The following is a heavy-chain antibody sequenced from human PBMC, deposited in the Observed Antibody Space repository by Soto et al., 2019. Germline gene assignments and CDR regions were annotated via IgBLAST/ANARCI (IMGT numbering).Heavy chain of an antibody. V-gene: IGHV4-39*01. CDR1: GGSISSSSYY. J-gene: IGHJ6*02. D-gene: IGHD3-10*01. Sequence: PSETLSLTCTVSGGSISSSSYYWGWIRQPPGKGLEWIGSIYYSGSTYYNPSLKSRVTISVDTSKNQFSLKLSSVTAADTAVYYYARRITSYYGMDVWGQGTTVTVSS. CDR2: IYYSGST. CDR3: ARRITSYYGMDV.